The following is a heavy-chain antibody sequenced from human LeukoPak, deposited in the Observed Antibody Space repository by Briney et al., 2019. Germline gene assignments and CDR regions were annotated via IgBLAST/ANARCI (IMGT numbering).Heavy chain of an antibody. CDR1: GFTLRSYS. J-gene: IGHJ4*02. CDR2: ISGGSRGI. V-gene: IGHV3-48*01. D-gene: IGHD6-13*01. Sequence: PGGSLRLSCSASGFTLRSYSMNWVRQAPGKGLEWVSFISGGSRGIHYADSVKGRFTISRDNAENSLFLQMNSLRAEDTAVYYCARDLMGIAYRGAFYYWGQGTLVTVSS. CDR3: ARDLMGIAYRGAFYY.